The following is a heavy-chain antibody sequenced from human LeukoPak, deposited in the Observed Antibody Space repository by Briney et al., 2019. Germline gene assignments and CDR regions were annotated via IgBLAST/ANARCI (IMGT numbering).Heavy chain of an antibody. CDR2: IYTSGST. CDR1: VGSISSYY. Sequence: SETLSLTCTVSVGSISSYYWSWIRQPAGKGLEWIGRIYTSGSTNYNPSLKSRVTMSVDTSKNQFSLKLSSVPAADTAVYYCATSYGGYTYYFDYWGQGTLVTVSS. D-gene: IGHD4-17*01. V-gene: IGHV4-4*07. J-gene: IGHJ4*02. CDR3: ATSYGGYTYYFDY.